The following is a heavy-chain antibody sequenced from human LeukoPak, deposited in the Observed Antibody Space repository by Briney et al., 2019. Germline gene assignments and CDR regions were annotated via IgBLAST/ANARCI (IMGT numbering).Heavy chain of an antibody. CDR1: GFSIPSHT. CDR3: AKAWSTATIGRYFDS. D-gene: IGHD5-24*01. J-gene: IGHJ4*02. Sequence: GGSLRLSCVASGFSIPSHTMTWVRQAPGKGLEWVSSISGSGTSTYYADSVKGRFTVSRDNSKNTLYLQMNSLRVEDTAVYYCAKAWSTATIGRYFDSWAQGTLFTVSS. CDR2: ISGSGTST. V-gene: IGHV3-23*01.